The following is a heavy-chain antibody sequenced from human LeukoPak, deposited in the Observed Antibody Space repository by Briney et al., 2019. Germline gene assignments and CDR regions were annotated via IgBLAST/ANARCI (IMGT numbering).Heavy chain of an antibody. CDR2: ISGSGGST. CDR1: GFTFSSYA. J-gene: IGHJ4*02. V-gene: IGHV3-23*01. CDR3: AKEHEGYVDIVVVPAASPFDY. Sequence: GGSLRLSCAASGFTFSSYAMSWVRQAPGKGLEWVSAISGSGGSTYYADSVKGRFTISRDNSKNTLYLQMNSLRAEDTAVYYCAKEHEGYVDIVVVPAASPFDYWGQGTLVTVSS. D-gene: IGHD2-2*01.